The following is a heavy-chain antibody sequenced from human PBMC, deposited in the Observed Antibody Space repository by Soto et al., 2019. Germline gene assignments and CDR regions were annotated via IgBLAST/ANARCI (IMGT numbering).Heavy chain of an antibody. Sequence: PSETLSLTCTVSGDSISSADYYWSWIRQTPGKGLEWIGHIFYSGTTYYNPSLKSRLTISVDTSKDHFSLRLTSVTAADTAIYYCATRITVFGLLIPPFDPWGQGTQVTVSS. CDR3: ATRITVFGLLIPPFDP. CDR1: GDSISSADYY. V-gene: IGHV4-30-4*02. J-gene: IGHJ5*02. D-gene: IGHD3-3*01. CDR2: IFYSGTT.